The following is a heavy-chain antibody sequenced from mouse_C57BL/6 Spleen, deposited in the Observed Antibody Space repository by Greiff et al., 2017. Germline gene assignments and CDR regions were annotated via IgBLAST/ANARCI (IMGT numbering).Heavy chain of an antibody. CDR2: IDPSDSYT. D-gene: IGHD1-1*01. Sequence: QQSCKASGYTFTSYWMHWVKQRPGQGLEWIGEIDPSDSYTNYNQKFKGKSTLTVDKSSSTAYMQLSSLTSEDSAVYYCARGKDYYYGSSPDWYFDVWGTGTTVTVSS. CDR1: GYTFTSYW. CDR3: ARGKDYYYGSSPDWYFDV. V-gene: IGHV1-69*01. J-gene: IGHJ1*03.